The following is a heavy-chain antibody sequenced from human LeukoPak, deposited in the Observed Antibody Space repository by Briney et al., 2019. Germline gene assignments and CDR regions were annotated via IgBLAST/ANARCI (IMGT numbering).Heavy chain of an antibody. Sequence: KPGGSLRLSCAASGFTFSSYSMNWVRQAPGKGLEWVSSISSSSSYIYYADSVKGRFTISRDNAKNSLYLQMNSLRAEDTAVYYCARVGIVVVPADAFDIWGQGTMVTVSS. V-gene: IGHV3-21*01. D-gene: IGHD2-2*01. CDR3: ARVGIVVVPADAFDI. CDR1: GFTFSSYS. J-gene: IGHJ3*02. CDR2: ISSSSSYI.